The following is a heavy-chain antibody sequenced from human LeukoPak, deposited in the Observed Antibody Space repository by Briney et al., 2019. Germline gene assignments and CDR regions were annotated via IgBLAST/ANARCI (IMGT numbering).Heavy chain of an antibody. V-gene: IGHV3-30*02. Sequence: GGSLRLSCAASGFTFSSYAMSWVRQAPGKGLEWVAFIRYDGSNKYYADSVKGRFTISRDNSKNTLYLHMNSLRAEDTAVYYCAKDEGYYDFWSGYYYYYYMDVWGKGTTVTVSS. CDR2: IRYDGSNK. CDR3: AKDEGYYDFWSGYYYYYYMDV. J-gene: IGHJ6*03. D-gene: IGHD3-3*01. CDR1: GFTFSSYA.